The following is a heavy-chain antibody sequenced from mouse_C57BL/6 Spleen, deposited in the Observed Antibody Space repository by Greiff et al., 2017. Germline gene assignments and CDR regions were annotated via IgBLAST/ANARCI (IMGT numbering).Heavy chain of an antibody. J-gene: IGHJ2*01. CDR2: IYPRSGNT. V-gene: IGHV1-81*01. CDR1: GYTFTSYG. D-gene: IGHD3-2*02. CDR3: ARWEGQLRPLDY. Sequence: QVQLKQSGAELARPGASVKLSCKASGYTFTSYGISWVKQRTGQGLEWIGEIYPRSGNTYYNEKFKGKATLTADKSSSTAYMELRSLTSEDSAVYFCARWEGQLRPLDYWGQGTTLTVSS.